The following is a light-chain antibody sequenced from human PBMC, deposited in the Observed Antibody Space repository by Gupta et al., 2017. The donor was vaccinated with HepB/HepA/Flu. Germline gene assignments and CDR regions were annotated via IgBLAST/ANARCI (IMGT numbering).Light chain of an antibody. CDR3: QQYNSYCS. J-gene: IGKJ2*04. CDR2: KAS. CDR1: QSISSW. Sequence: GDRVTITCRASQSISSWLAWYQQKPGKAPKLLIYKASSLESGVPSRFSGSGSGTEFTLTISSLQPDDFATYYCQQYNSYCSFGQGTKLEIK. V-gene: IGKV1-5*03.